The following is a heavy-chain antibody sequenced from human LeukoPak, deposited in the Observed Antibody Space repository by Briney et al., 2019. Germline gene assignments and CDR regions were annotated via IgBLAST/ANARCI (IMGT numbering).Heavy chain of an antibody. CDR1: GYTFTSYG. CDR2: IIPIFGTA. Sequence: GASVKVSCKASGYTFTSYGISWVRQAPGQGLEWMGGIIPIFGTANYAQKFQGRVTITTDESTSTAYMELSSLRSEDTAVYYCATVAVAGMFSSYFDYWGQGTLVTVSS. V-gene: IGHV1-69*05. J-gene: IGHJ4*02. CDR3: ATVAVAGMFSSYFDY. D-gene: IGHD6-19*01.